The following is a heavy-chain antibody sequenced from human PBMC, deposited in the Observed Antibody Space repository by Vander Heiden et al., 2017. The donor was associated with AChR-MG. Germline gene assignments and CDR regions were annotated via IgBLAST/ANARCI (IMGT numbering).Heavy chain of an antibody. CDR2: ISYDGSNK. CDR1: GFTFSGYG. Sequence: QVQLVASGGGVVQPGRSLRLSCAASGFTFSGYGRHWVRQAPGKGLEWVAVISYDGSNKYYADAVKGRFTISRDNSKNTLYLQMNSLRAEDTAVYYCAKERRRDPMYYFDYWGQGTLVTVSS. CDR3: AKERRRDPMYYFDY. J-gene: IGHJ4*02. V-gene: IGHV3-30*18. D-gene: IGHD6-25*01.